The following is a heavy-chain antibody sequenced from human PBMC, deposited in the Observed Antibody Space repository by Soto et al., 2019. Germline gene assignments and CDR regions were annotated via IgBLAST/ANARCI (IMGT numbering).Heavy chain of an antibody. CDR1: GFTFSDYY. CDR2: ISGSGSTI. V-gene: IGHV3-11*01. J-gene: IGHJ6*02. CDR3: ARDYYDFWSGYYGPGHPYYYGMDV. D-gene: IGHD3-3*01. Sequence: GGSLRLSCAASGFTFSDYYMSWIRQAPGKGLEWVSYISGSGSTIYYADSVKGRFTISRDNAKNSLYLQMNSLRAEDTAVYYCARDYYDFWSGYYGPGHPYYYGMDVWGQGTTVTVSS.